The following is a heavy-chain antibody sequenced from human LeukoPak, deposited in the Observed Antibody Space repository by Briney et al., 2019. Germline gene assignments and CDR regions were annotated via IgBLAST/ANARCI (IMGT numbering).Heavy chain of an antibody. Sequence: GGSLRLSCLTSGFTLSTNAMSWVRQAPGKGLEWISGISGSGASTYYADSVKGRFTISRDDSRNTLYLQMNSLRGDDTAVYYCAKGVGKWESLHFFDYWGQGTLVTVSS. CDR3: AKGVGKWESLHFFDY. CDR1: GFTLSTNA. J-gene: IGHJ4*02. V-gene: IGHV3-23*01. D-gene: IGHD1-26*01. CDR2: ISGSGAST.